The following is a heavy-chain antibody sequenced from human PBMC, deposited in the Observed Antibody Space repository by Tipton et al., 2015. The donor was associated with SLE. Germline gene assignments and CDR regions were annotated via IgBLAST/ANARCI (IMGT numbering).Heavy chain of an antibody. CDR2: IIPIFGTA. CDR3: AVRVVIDASRDY. Sequence: RIIPIFGTANYAQKFQGRVTITADESTSTAYMELSSLRSEDTAVYYCAVRVVIDASRDYWGQGTLVTVSS. J-gene: IGHJ4*02. D-gene: IGHD2/OR15-2a*01. V-gene: IGHV1-69*15.